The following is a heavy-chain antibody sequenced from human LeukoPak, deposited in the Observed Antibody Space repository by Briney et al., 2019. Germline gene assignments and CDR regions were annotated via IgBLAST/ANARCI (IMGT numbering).Heavy chain of an antibody. V-gene: IGHV3-11*06. CDR3: ARSHVVAAFSY. CDR1: GFTFSDYY. D-gene: IGHD2-15*01. J-gene: IGHJ4*02. Sequence: GGSLRHSCAASGFTFSDYYMSWIRQAPGKGLEWVSYISSSSSYTNYADSVKGRFTISRDNAKNSLYLQMNSLRAEDTAVYYCARSHVVAAFSYWGQGTLVTVSS. CDR2: ISSSSSYT.